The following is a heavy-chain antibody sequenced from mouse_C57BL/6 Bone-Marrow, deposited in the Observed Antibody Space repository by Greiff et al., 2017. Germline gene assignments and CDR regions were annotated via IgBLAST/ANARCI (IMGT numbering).Heavy chain of an antibody. J-gene: IGHJ2*01. V-gene: IGHV1-61*01. CDR1: GYTFTSYW. Sequence: QVQLQQPGAELVKPGASVKLSCKASGYTFTSYWMDWVKQRPGQGLEWIGNIYPSDSETHYNQKFKDKATLTVDKSSSTAYMQLSSLTSEDSAVYYCARRRDGYNLDYWGQGTTLTVSS. D-gene: IGHD2-3*01. CDR3: ARRRDGYNLDY. CDR2: IYPSDSET.